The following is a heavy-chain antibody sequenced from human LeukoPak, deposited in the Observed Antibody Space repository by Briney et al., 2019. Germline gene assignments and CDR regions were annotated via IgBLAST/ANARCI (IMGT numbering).Heavy chain of an antibody. CDR1: GYSFTSYW. V-gene: IGHV5-51*01. CDR2: IYPGDSDT. D-gene: IGHD3-22*01. CDR3: ARRDDSSGYYYSSGAFDI. Sequence: GESLKISCKGSGYSFTSYWIGWVRQMPGKGLEWMGIIYPGDSDTRYSPSSQGQVTISADKSISTAYLQWSSLKASDTAMYYCARRDDSSGYYYSSGAFDIWGQGTMVTVSS. J-gene: IGHJ3*02.